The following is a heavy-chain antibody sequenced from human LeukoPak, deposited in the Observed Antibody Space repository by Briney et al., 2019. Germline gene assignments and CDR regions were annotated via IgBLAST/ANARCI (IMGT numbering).Heavy chain of an antibody. CDR1: GFTFSNYG. V-gene: IGHV3-30*18. J-gene: IGHJ4*02. D-gene: IGHD4-17*01. Sequence: GGSLRLSCAASGFTFSNYGMHWVRQAPGKGLEWVAFISYDGSNKYYADSVKGRFTISRDNSKNTLYLQMNSLRAEDTAVYYCAKVRPYGDYVFDYWGQGTLVTVSS. CDR2: ISYDGSNK. CDR3: AKVRPYGDYVFDY.